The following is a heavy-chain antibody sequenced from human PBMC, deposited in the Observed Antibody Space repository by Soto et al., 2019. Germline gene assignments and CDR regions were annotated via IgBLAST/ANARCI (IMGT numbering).Heavy chain of an antibody. Sequence: SETLSLTCTVSGGSISSGDYYWSWIRQPPGKGLEWIGYIYYSGSTYYNPSLKSRVTISVDTSKNQFSLKLSSVTAADKAVYYSHPGSYYSDRYWGQGTLVTVS. V-gene: IGHV4-30-4*01. CDR2: IYYSGST. D-gene: IGHD3-22*01. J-gene: IGHJ4*02. CDR1: GGSISSGDYY. CDR3: HPGSYYSDRY.